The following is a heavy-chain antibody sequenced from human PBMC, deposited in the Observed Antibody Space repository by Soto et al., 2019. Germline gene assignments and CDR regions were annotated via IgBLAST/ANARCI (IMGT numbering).Heavy chain of an antibody. CDR1: GGSVSSLNYY. CDR3: AKGYYDSSGYYFDY. CDR2: INHSGST. V-gene: IGHV4-34*01. Sequence: SETLSLTCQVSGGSVSSLNYYWTWIRQPPGTGLEWIGEINHSGSTNYNPSLKSRVTISVDTSKNQFSLKLTSVTAADTAVYYCAKGYYDSSGYYFDYWGQGTLVTVSS. J-gene: IGHJ4*02. D-gene: IGHD3-22*01.